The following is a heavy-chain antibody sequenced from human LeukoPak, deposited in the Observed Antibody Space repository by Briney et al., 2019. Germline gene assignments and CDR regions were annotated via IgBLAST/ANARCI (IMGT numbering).Heavy chain of an antibody. V-gene: IGHV3-23*01. CDR1: GFTFDTYA. Sequence: PGGSLRLSCAPAGFTFDTYAMSWFRQAPGEGLEWVSTIGRGGGDTYYADSVKGRFTISQDSSKTSLQMSSLRAEDTAIYFCVKHSGGVYGNSDLWGQGTLVTASS. J-gene: IGHJ5*02. CDR2: IGRGGGDT. CDR3: VKHSGGVYGNSDL. D-gene: IGHD1-1*01.